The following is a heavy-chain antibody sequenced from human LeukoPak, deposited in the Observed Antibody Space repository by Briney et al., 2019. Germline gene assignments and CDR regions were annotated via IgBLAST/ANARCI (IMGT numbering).Heavy chain of an antibody. J-gene: IGHJ4*02. CDR2: ISGSGGTT. CDR1: GFTFSTYA. V-gene: IGHV3-23*01. D-gene: IGHD1-14*01. CDR3: TDGKPGPTVMSFFDY. Sequence: GGSLRLSCAVSGFTFSTYAMSWVRQAPGKGLEWVSAISGSGGTTYYADSVKGRFTISRDNSKNTLYLQMNSLRAEDTAVYYCTDGKPGPTVMSFFDYWGQGTLVTVSS.